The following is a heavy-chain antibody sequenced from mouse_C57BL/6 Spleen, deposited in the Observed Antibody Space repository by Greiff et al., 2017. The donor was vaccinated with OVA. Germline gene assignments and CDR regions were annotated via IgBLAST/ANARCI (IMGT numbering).Heavy chain of an antibody. Sequence: QVQLKESGPGLVQPSQSLSITCTASGFSLTSYGVHWVRQPPGKGLEWLGVIWSGGSTDYNAAFISRLSISKDNSKSQVFFKMNSLQADDTAIYYCAKTGYYDYGFAYWGQGTLVTVSA. J-gene: IGHJ3*01. CDR3: AKTGYYDYGFAY. D-gene: IGHD2-4*01. CDR2: IWSGGST. V-gene: IGHV2-4*01. CDR1: GFSLTSYG.